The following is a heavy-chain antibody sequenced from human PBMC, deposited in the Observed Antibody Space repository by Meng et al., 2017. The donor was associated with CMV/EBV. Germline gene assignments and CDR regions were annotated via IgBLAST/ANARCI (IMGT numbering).Heavy chain of an antibody. CDR1: GFTFSSYG. V-gene: IGHV3-30*02. D-gene: IGHD2-8*01. CDR2: IRYGGSNK. CDR3: AQSEPHIVLMPTENYYYYGMDV. Sequence: GGSLRLSWAAYGFTFSSYGMHWVRQAPGTGLEWVAYIRYGGSNKYYADSVKGRFTISRDNSKNTLYLQMNSLRAEDTAVYYCAQSEPHIVLMPTENYYYYGMDVWGQGTTVTVSS. J-gene: IGHJ6*02.